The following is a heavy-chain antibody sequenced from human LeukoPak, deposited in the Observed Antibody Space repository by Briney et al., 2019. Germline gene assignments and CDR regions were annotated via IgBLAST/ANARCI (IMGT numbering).Heavy chain of an antibody. J-gene: IGHJ4*02. CDR3: VKDRVDGSGSQFDS. Sequence: RGSLRLSCAASGFTLSNHAMIWVRQAPGKGLEWVSSISGSGAMTYYADSVKGRFTISRDNAMDTLYLQMNSLRADDTAVYYCVKDRVDGSGSQFDSWGQGSLVIVS. CDR1: GFTLSNHA. CDR2: ISGSGAMT. V-gene: IGHV3-23*01. D-gene: IGHD3-10*01.